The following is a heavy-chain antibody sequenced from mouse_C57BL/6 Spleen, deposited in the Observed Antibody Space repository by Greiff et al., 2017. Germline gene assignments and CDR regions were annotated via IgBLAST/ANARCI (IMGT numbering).Heavy chain of an antibody. CDR2: IDPSDSYT. Sequence: QVQLQQPGAELVMPGASVKLSCKASGYTFTSYWMHWVKQRPGQGLEWIGEIDPSDSYTNYNQKLKGKSTLTVDKSSSTAYMQLSSLTSEDSAVYYCARRDYGSSLYWYFDVWGTGTTVTVSS. CDR3: ARRDYGSSLYWYFDV. CDR1: GYTFTSYW. D-gene: IGHD1-1*01. V-gene: IGHV1-69*01. J-gene: IGHJ1*03.